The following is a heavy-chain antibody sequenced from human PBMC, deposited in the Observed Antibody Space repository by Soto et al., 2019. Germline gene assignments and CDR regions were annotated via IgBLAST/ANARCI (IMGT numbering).Heavy chain of an antibody. CDR1: GFTFSTFA. CDR3: AREGPGDFWSRFDY. J-gene: IGHJ4*02. V-gene: IGHV3-30-3*01. D-gene: IGHD3-3*01. Sequence: QVHLVESGGGVVQPGRSLRLSCAASGFTFSTFAMHWVRQAPGKGLEWVAVISYHGSNKHYADSVKGRFTISRANSKNTVYLQMNSLRGEDTAVYYCAREGPGDFWSRFDYWGQGTLVTVSS. CDR2: ISYHGSNK.